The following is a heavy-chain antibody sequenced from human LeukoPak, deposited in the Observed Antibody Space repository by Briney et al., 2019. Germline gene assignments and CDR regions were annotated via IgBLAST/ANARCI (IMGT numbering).Heavy chain of an antibody. D-gene: IGHD6-19*01. CDR3: TRGSSGRRDN. V-gene: IGHV1-8*01. J-gene: IGHJ4*02. Sequence: ASVKVSCKASGYTFTSCDINWVRQATGQGLEWMGWMNPNSGNTGYGQSFQGRITMTRDISIGTAYLELSNLTSEDTAIYYCTRGSSGRRDNWGQGTLVTVSA. CDR1: GYTFTSCD. CDR2: MNPNSGNT.